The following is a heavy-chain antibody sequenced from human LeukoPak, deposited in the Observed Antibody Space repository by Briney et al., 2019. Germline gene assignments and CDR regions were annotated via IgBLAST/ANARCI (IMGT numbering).Heavy chain of an antibody. CDR1: GGSLSSSGYY. D-gene: IGHD6-19*01. CDR2: IYYSGSP. Sequence: SETLSLTCTVSGGSLSSSGYYWGWIRQPPGKGLEWIGSIYYSGSPYYNPSLKSRVTISVDTSKNQFSLKLSSVTAADTAVFYCATLYGSGWYFDYWGQGTLVTVSS. V-gene: IGHV4-39*01. CDR3: ATLYGSGWYFDY. J-gene: IGHJ4*02.